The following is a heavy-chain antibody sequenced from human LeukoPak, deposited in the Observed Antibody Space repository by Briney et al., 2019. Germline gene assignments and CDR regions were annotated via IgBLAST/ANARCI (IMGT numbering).Heavy chain of an antibody. V-gene: IGHV1-2*02. Sequence: VASVKVSCKASGYTFTGYYMHWVRQAPGQGLEWMGWINPNSGGTNYAQKFQGRVTMTRDTSISTAYMELSRLRSDDTAVYYCARIRQRAAAGSHNWFDPWGQGTLVTVSS. D-gene: IGHD6-13*01. CDR1: GYTFTGYY. CDR2: INPNSGGT. CDR3: ARIRQRAAAGSHNWFDP. J-gene: IGHJ5*02.